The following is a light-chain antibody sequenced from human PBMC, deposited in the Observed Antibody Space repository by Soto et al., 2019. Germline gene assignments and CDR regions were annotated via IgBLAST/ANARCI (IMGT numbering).Light chain of an antibody. CDR2: DAS. Sequence: DIQMTQSPSTLSASVGDRVTITCRASQSISSWWAWYQQKPGKAPRLLIYDASILESGVPPRFSGSGSGTELTLIIISLQPDDFATYYCQQYNSYSLYTFGQGTKLEIK. V-gene: IGKV1-5*01. J-gene: IGKJ2*01. CDR1: QSISSW. CDR3: QQYNSYSLYT.